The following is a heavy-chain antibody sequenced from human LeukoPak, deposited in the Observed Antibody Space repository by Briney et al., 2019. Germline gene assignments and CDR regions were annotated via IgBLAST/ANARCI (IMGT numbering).Heavy chain of an antibody. CDR1: GYSFTTYW. D-gene: IGHD3-10*01. CDR2: IYPGDSDT. CDR3: ARHGGYYYGSGSTTDYFDP. J-gene: IGHJ5*02. Sequence: PGESLKISCKGSGYSFTTYWIGWVRQMPVKGLEWMGIIYPGDSDTRYNPSFEGQVTISADKSISTAYLQWSTLKASDTAMYYCARHGGYYYGSGSTTDYFDPWGQGTLVTVSS. V-gene: IGHV5-51*01.